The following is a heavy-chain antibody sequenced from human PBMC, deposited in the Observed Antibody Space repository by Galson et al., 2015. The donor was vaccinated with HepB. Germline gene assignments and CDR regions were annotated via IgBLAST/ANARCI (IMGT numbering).Heavy chain of an antibody. D-gene: IGHD6-13*01. CDR2: IDPSDSYT. CDR3: ARTGIAAAAPPQGLDY. J-gene: IGHJ4*02. V-gene: IGHV5-10-1*01. Sequence: QSGAEVKKPGESLRISCKGSGYSFTSYWISWVRQMPGKGLEWMGRIDPSDSYTNYSPSFQGHVTISADKSISTAYPQWSSLKASDTAMYYCARTGIAAAAPPQGLDYWGQGTLVTVSS. CDR1: GYSFTSYW.